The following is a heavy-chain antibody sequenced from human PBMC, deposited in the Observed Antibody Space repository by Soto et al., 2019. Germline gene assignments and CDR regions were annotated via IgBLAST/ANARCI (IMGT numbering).Heavy chain of an antibody. J-gene: IGHJ6*02. CDR1: GDSVTSDY. CDR3: TRGKWFPRGYGMDV. Sequence: QVQLQESGPGLVKPSETLSLTCTVSGDSVTSDYWSWIRQPPGKRLEYIGFIYLGGSANYNPSLESRVTTSPDKSKNQPPLRLTSVTAADTAVYYCTRGKWFPRGYGMDVWGRGTTVTVS. CDR2: IYLGGSA. D-gene: IGHD3-22*01. V-gene: IGHV4-59*02.